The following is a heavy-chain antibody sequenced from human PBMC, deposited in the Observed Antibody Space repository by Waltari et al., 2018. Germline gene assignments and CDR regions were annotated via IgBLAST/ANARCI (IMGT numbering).Heavy chain of an antibody. CDR3: ARGMVRYFDWSPYYFDY. V-gene: IGHV3-48*04. CDR1: GFTFSSYS. D-gene: IGHD3-9*01. J-gene: IGHJ4*02. Sequence: EVQLVESGGGLVQPGGSLRLSCAASGFTFSSYSMNWVRQAPGKGLEWVSYISSSSSTIYYADSVKGRFTISRDNAKNSLYLQMNSLRAEDTAVYYCARGMVRYFDWSPYYFDYWGQGTLVTVSS. CDR2: ISSSSSTI.